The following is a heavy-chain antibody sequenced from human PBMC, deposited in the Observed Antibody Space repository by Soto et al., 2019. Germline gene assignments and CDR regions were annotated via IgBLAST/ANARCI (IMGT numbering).Heavy chain of an antibody. CDR3: SNLYQPFDY. Sequence: GGSLRLSCAASGFTFSSYAMSWVRQAPGKGLEWVSAISGSVGSTYYADSVKGRFTISRDNSKNTLYLQMNSLRAEDTAVYYCSNLYQPFDYWGQGTRVTVSS. V-gene: IGHV3-23*01. D-gene: IGHD2-2*01. CDR2: ISGSVGST. J-gene: IGHJ4*02. CDR1: GFTFSSYA.